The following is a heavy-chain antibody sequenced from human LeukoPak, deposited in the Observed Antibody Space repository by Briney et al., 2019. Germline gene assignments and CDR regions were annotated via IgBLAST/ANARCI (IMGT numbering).Heavy chain of an antibody. J-gene: IGHJ5*02. CDR2: INPNSGGT. Sequence: ASVKVSCKASGYTFTGYYMQWVRQAPGQGLEWMGWINPNSGGTNYAQKFQGRVTMTRDTSISTAYMELSRLRSDDTAVYYCARGNHNWNYETNWFDPWGQGTLVTVSS. V-gene: IGHV1-2*02. CDR3: ARGNHNWNYETNWFDP. CDR1: GYTFTGYY. D-gene: IGHD1-7*01.